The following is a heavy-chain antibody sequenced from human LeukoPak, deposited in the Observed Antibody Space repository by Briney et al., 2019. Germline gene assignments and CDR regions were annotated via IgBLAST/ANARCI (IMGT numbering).Heavy chain of an antibody. J-gene: IGHJ3*02. V-gene: IGHV3-53*01. D-gene: IGHD3-10*01. Sequence: GGSLRLSCAASGFTFSSNYMSWVRQAPGKGLEWVSVIYSGGSTYYADSMKGRFTISRDNSKNTLYLQMNSLRAEDTAVYYCAKGQWFQLDAFDIWGQGTMVTVSS. CDR1: GFTFSSNY. CDR3: AKGQWFQLDAFDI. CDR2: IYSGGST.